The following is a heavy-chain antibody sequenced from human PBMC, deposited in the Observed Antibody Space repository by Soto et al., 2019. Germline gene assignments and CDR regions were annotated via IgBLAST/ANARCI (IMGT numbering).Heavy chain of an antibody. D-gene: IGHD2-21*01. CDR1: GFTFGTYA. J-gene: IGHJ4*02. CDR2: IWYDGSVK. V-gene: IGHV3-33*08. CDR3: ARADCGGQCPCDY. Sequence: VQLFESGGDLVQPGGSLRLSCAASGFTFGTYAMHWVRQAPGKGLEWVAGIWYDGSVKNYADSVKGRFSISRDNSQNTVYLQMNTLRAEDTAVYYCARADCGGQCPCDYWGQGTLVTVSS.